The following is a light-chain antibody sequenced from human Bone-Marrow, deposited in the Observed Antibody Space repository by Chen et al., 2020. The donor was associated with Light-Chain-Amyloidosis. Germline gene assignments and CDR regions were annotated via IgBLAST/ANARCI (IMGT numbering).Light chain of an antibody. V-gene: IGKV4-1*01. CDR3: QQYYSVPIT. J-gene: IGKJ5*01. Sequence: DIVMSQSPDPLAGSLGERATINCTSSRNRLSNSNNQDYLAWFQQKPGQPPKLLIYWASTRESGVPDRFSGSGSGTDFTLTISSLQAEDVAVYYCQQYYSVPITFGQGTRLEIK. CDR1: RNRLSNSNNQDY. CDR2: WAS.